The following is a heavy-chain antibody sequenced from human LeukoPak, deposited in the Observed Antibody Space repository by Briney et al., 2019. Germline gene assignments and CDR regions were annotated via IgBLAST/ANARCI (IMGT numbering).Heavy chain of an antibody. J-gene: IGHJ4*02. CDR3: ARVRLMITFGGVIVTPFDY. Sequence: PSETLSLTCAVYGGSFSGYYWSWIRQPPGKGLEWIGEINHSGSTNYNPSLKSRVTISVDTSKNQFSLKLSSVTAADTAVYYCARVRLMITFGGVIVTPFDYWGQGTLVTVSS. V-gene: IGHV4-34*01. CDR2: INHSGST. CDR1: GGSFSGYY. D-gene: IGHD3-16*02.